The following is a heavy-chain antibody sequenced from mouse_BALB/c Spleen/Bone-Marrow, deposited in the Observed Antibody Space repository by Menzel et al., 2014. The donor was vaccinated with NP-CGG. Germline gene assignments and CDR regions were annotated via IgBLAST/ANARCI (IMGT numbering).Heavy chain of an antibody. J-gene: IGHJ2*01. CDR3: ARWGAYFDY. V-gene: IGHV1-61*01. CDR2: IDPSDSET. CDR1: VYTFTSYW. Sequence: QVQLQQPGAELVRPGTPVKLSCKASVYTFTSYWMNWVKQRPGRGLEWIGRIDPSDSETHYNQKFKDKATLTVDKSSSTAYIQLSSLTSEDSAVYYCARWGAYFDYWGQGTTLTVSS.